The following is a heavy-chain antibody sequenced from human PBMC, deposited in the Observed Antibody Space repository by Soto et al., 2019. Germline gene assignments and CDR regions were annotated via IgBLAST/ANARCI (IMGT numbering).Heavy chain of an antibody. J-gene: IGHJ4*02. CDR1: GFTICSYA. V-gene: IGHV3-30-3*01. Sequence: GGSLRLSCAASGFTICSYATHYVRQAPGKGLEWVAVISYDGSNKYYADSVKGRFTISRDNSKNTLYLQMNSLRAEDTAVYYCARDTNDGSGYYIFDYWGQGTRVTVS. CDR3: ARDTNDGSGYYIFDY. D-gene: IGHD3-22*01. CDR2: ISYDGSNK.